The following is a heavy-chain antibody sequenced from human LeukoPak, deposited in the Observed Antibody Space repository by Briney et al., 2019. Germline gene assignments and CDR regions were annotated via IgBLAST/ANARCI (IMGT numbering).Heavy chain of an antibody. Sequence: GGTLRLSCEASGFTFSSYGMSWVRQAPAKGLEWVSITSAGGGTKHYADSVKGRFTISRDNAKNSLYLQMNSLRAEDTAVYYCAELGITMIGGVWGKGTTVTISS. J-gene: IGHJ6*04. CDR2: TSAGGGTK. CDR1: GFTFSSYG. CDR3: AELGITMIGGV. V-gene: IGHV3-23*01. D-gene: IGHD3-10*02.